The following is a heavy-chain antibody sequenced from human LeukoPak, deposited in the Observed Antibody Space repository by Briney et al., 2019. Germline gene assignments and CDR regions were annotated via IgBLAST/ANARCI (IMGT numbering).Heavy chain of an antibody. CDR1: GFTFDDFA. V-gene: IGHV3-20*04. J-gene: IGHJ6*03. CDR2: INWKGGST. D-gene: IGHD3-10*01. CDR3: GRRGLGFGEQATDYYYYIDV. Sequence: GGSLTLSCAASGFTFDDFAMLCVRPAPGKGLEWVSGINWKGGSTVYADSVKGRFTISRDNAKTSLYLKMNSLRAEDTALYYWGRRGLGFGEQATDYYYYIDVWGKGTTVTVSS.